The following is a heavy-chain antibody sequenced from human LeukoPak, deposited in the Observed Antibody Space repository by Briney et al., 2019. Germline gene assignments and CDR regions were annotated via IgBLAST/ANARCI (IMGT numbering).Heavy chain of an antibody. V-gene: IGHV4-38-2*02. CDR1: GYSISSGYY. CDR2: IYHSGST. Sequence: SETLSLTCAVSGYSISSGYYWGWIRQPPGKGLEWIGSIYHSGSTYYNPSLKSRVTISVDTSKNQFSLKLSSVTAADTAVYYCARDPGGYYDFWSGYLSATMDVWGKGTTGTVSS. D-gene: IGHD3-3*01. CDR3: ARDPGGYYDFWSGYLSATMDV. J-gene: IGHJ6*03.